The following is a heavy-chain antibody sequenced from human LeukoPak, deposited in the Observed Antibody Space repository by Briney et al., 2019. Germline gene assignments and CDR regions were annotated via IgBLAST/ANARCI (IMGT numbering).Heavy chain of an antibody. V-gene: IGHV3-7*03. D-gene: IGHD1-26*01. CDR2: IKQDESEK. Sequence: GGSLRLSCAASGFTFSSYWMSWVRQAPGKGLEWVANIKQDESEKDYVDSVKGRFTISRDNAKNSLYLQMNSLRAEDTALYYCATYSGAHHKTFDDWGQGTLVTVSS. CDR3: ATYSGAHHKTFDD. J-gene: IGHJ4*02. CDR1: GFTFSSYW.